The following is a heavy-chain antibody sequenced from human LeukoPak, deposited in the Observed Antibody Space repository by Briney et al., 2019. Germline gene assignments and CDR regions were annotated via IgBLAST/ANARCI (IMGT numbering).Heavy chain of an antibody. J-gene: IGHJ3*02. D-gene: IGHD3-10*01. CDR1: GGSISSGDYY. CDR3: ARTFSGTDAFDI. CDR2: IYYSGST. Sequence: SETLSLTCTVSGGSISSGDYYWSWIRQPPGKGLEWIGYIYYSGSTYYNPSLKSRVTISVDTSKNQFSLRLSSVTAADTAVYYCARTFSGTDAFDIWGQGTMVTVSS. V-gene: IGHV4-30-4*08.